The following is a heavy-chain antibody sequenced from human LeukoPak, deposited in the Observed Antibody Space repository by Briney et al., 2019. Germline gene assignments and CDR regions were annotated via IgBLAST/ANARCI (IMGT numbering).Heavy chain of an antibody. CDR3: TRGYSISSEAHYGMDV. CDR1: GFTFNHYW. J-gene: IGHJ6*02. Sequence: PGGSLRLSCAASGFTFNHYWMNWVRQAPGKGLVSVSRLSNDGSTTSYVDSVKGRFTISRDNAKNTVYLQMNSLRAEDTAVYYCTRGYSISSEAHYGMDVWAKGPRSPSP. D-gene: IGHD6-6*01. CDR2: LSNDGSTT. V-gene: IGHV3-74*01.